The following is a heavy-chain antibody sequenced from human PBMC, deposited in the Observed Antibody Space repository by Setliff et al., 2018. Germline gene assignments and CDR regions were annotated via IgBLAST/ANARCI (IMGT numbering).Heavy chain of an antibody. D-gene: IGHD2-21*01. CDR3: SSYLVS. CDR1: GFDFKTHW. V-gene: IGHV3-7*01. J-gene: IGHJ4*02. CDR2: IKEDGSQR. Sequence: GESLKISCAASGFDFKTHWVDWARQAPGKGLEWVANIKEDGSQRNYVDAVRGRFTVSRDNARNLLYLQMNSLRVDDTAVYYCSSYLVSWGQGALVTVSS.